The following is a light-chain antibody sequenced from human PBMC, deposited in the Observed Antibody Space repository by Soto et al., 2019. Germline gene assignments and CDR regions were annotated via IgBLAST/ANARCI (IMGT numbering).Light chain of an antibody. J-gene: IGKJ1*01. CDR3: QQYGRWT. V-gene: IGKV3-20*01. CDR1: ETISSDK. Sequence: EIVLTQSPVTLSVSPGERATLSCRASETISSDKLAWYQQKPGQPPSLLIYGTFSRATGIPDRFSGSGSGTDFTLTISRLEPEDSAIYYCQQYGRWTFGQGTKVEI. CDR2: GTF.